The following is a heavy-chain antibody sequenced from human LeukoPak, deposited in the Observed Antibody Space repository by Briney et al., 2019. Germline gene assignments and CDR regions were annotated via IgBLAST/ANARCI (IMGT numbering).Heavy chain of an antibody. CDR1: GFTFSSYA. Sequence: GGSLRLSCAASGFTFSSYAMSWVRQAPGKGLEWVSAISGSGGSTYYADSVKGRFTISRDNSKNTLYLQMNSLRAEDTAVYYCANPNRYCSGGSCYAVDYWGQGTLVTVSS. D-gene: IGHD2-15*01. CDR3: ANPNRYCSGGSCYAVDY. CDR2: ISGSGGST. J-gene: IGHJ4*02. V-gene: IGHV3-23*01.